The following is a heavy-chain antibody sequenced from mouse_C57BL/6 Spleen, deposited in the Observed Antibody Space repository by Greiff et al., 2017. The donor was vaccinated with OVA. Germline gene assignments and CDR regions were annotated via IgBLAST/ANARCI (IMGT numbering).Heavy chain of an antibody. D-gene: IGHD6-1*01. CDR2: INPSSGST. V-gene: IGHV1-7*01. Sequence: QVQLQQSGAELAKPGASVKLSCKASGYTFTSYWMHWVKQRPGQGLEWIGYINPSSGSTKYNQKFTDKATLTADKSSSTAYMQLSSLTYEDSAVYYCARGAQASKNYLDDWGQGTTRTVSS. J-gene: IGHJ2*01. CDR3: ARGAQASKNYLDD. CDR1: GYTFTSYW.